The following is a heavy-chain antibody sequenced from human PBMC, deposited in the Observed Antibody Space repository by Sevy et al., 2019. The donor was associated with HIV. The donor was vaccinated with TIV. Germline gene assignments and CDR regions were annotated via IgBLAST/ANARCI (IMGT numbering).Heavy chain of an antibody. CDR2: ISGRGGST. CDR3: AKGDSTFYGLDV. CDR1: GFTFSTYT. V-gene: IGHV3-23*01. Sequence: GGSLRLSCAASGFTFSTYTMNWVRQAPGKGLEWVSAISGRGGSTYYADPLKGRFTISRDKSKNTLFLQMYSLRAGDTAVYYCAKGDSTFYGLDVWGQGTPVTVSS. D-gene: IGHD6-13*01. J-gene: IGHJ6*02.